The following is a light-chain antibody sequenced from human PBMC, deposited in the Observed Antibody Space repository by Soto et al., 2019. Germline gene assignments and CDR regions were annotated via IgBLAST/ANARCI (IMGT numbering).Light chain of an antibody. CDR2: LAS. Sequence: DIQLTQSPSFLSASVGDRVTITCRASQGISSYLAWYQQKPGKAPKLLISLASTLQSGVPSRFTGSGSGTEFTLTISSLQPEDIETYYCQQIDKYPRTLAQGTNVDIK. V-gene: IGKV1-9*01. J-gene: IGKJ1*01. CDR1: QGISSY. CDR3: QQIDKYPRT.